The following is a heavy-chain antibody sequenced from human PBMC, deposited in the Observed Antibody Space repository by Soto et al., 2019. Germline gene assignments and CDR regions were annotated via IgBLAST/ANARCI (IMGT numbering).Heavy chain of an antibody. Sequence: GGSLRLSCAASGFTFSSYGMHWVRQAPGKGLEWVAVIWYDGSNKYYADSVKGRFTISRGNSKNTLYLQMNSLRAEDTAVYYCARRGGYYEFDYWGQGTLVTVSS. J-gene: IGHJ4*02. CDR1: GFTFSSYG. CDR3: ARRGGYYEFDY. D-gene: IGHD1-26*01. CDR2: IWYDGSNK. V-gene: IGHV3-33*01.